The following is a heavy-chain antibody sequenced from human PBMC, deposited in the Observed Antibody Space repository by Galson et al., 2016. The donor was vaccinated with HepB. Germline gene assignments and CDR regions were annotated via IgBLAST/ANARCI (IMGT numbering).Heavy chain of an antibody. J-gene: IGHJ4*02. CDR2: ISSGSSYI. D-gene: IGHD3-22*01. Sequence: SLRLSCAASGFTFSSYSMNWVRQAPGKGLEWVSSISSGSSYIFYAGSVKGRFTISRDNAKNSLHLQMNSLRAEDTAVYYCARDASSTGYFGGTTDDYWGQGTLVTVSS. CDR3: ARDASSTGYFGGTTDDY. CDR1: GFTFSSYS. V-gene: IGHV3-21*04.